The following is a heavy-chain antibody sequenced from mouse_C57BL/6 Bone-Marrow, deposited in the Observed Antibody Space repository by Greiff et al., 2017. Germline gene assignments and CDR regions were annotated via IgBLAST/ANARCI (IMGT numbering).Heavy chain of an antibody. D-gene: IGHD1-1*01. CDR1: GYTFTDYE. J-gene: IGHJ2*01. Sequence: VQLQQSGAELVRPGASVTLSCKASGYTFTDYEMHWVKQTPVHGLEWIGAIDPETGGTAYNQKFKGKAILTADKSSSTAYMELRSLTSEDSAVDYCTEYGSSFDYWGQGTTLTVSS. CDR3: TEYGSSFDY. V-gene: IGHV1-15*01. CDR2: IDPETGGT.